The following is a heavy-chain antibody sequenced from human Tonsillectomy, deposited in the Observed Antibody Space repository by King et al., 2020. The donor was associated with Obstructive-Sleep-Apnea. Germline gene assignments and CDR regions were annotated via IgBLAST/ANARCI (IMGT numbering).Heavy chain of an antibody. D-gene: IGHD1-1*01. CDR3: ARGKVPNY. J-gene: IGHJ4*02. CDR2: INHSGST. CDR1: GGSFSGYY. Sequence: VQLQQWGAGLLKPSETLSLTCAVYGGSFSGYYWSWIRQPPGKGPECIGEINHSGSTNYNPSLKSRVTISVDTSKNQFSLKLSSVTAADTAVYYCARGKVPNYWGQGTLVTVSS. V-gene: IGHV4-34*01.